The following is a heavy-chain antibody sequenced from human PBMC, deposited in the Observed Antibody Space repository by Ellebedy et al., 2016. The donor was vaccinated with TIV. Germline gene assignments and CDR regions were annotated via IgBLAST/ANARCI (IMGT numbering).Heavy chain of an antibody. CDR2: FYYSGYT. CDR1: GGSISSNY. D-gene: IGHD3-22*01. J-gene: IGHJ4*02. CDR3: ATNFYDGSAFDF. V-gene: IGHV4-59*01. Sequence: SETLSLTCSFAGGSISSNYWGWVRQAPGKGLEWIANFYYSGYTTYNPSLKSRVDMSIDTSSNEFSLKMTSVTAEDTAIYYCATNFYDGSAFDFWGQGTLVTVSS.